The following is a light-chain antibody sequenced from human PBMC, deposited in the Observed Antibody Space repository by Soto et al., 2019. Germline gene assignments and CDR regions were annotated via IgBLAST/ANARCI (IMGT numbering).Light chain of an antibody. J-gene: IGKJ4*01. V-gene: IGKV1-39*01. CDR2: AAS. CDR1: QSISSY. Sequence: IPMTQSTSSLSASVGYRVTIICRASQSISSYLNWYQQKPGKAPKLLIYAASSLQSGVPSRFSGSGYGTDFTLTISSLQTEDFATYYCQQSYSTPLTFGGGTKVDIK. CDR3: QQSYSTPLT.